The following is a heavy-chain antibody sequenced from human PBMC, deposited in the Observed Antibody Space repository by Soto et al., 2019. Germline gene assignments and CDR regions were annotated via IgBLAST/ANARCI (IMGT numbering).Heavy chain of an antibody. CDR2: ISSSSSVI. J-gene: IGHJ6*03. D-gene: IGHD7-27*01. Sequence: GGSLRLSCATSGFILSDCAMNWVRQAPGKGLEWVSYISSSSSVIDYADSVKGRFTVSRDNARNSLYLQMNSLRAEDTSVYYCARDLSWGSNWYYYMDVWGKGTTVTVSS. V-gene: IGHV3-48*01. CDR1: GFILSDCA. CDR3: ARDLSWGSNWYYYMDV.